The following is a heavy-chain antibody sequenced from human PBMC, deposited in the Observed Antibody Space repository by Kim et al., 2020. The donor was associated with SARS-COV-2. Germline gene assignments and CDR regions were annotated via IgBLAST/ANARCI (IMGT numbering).Heavy chain of an antibody. J-gene: IGHJ4*02. CDR1: GGSISSSSYY. CDR3: AREQGYFDY. Sequence: SETLSLTCTVSGGSISSSSYYWGWIRQPPGKGLEWIGSIYYSGSTYYNPSLKSPVTISVDTSKNQFSLKLSTVTAADTAVYDCAREQGYFDYWGQGTLVTVSS. CDR2: IYYSGST. V-gene: IGHV4-39*07.